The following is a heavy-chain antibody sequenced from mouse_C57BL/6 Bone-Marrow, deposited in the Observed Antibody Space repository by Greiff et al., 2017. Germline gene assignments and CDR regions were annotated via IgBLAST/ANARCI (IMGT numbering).Heavy chain of an antibody. CDR2: ISYDGSN. V-gene: IGHV3-6*01. Sequence: ESGPGLVKPSQSLSLTCSFTGYSITSGYYWNWIRQFPGNKLEWMGYISYDGSNNYNPSLKNRISITRDTSKNQFFLKLNSVTTEDTATYYCARIGLYAMDYWVQGTSVTVSS. CDR1: GYSITSGYY. CDR3: ARIGLYAMDY. J-gene: IGHJ4*01.